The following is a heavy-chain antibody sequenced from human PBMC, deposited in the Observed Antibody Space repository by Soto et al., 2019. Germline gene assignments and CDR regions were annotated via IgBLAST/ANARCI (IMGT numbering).Heavy chain of an antibody. J-gene: IGHJ6*02. D-gene: IGHD6-13*01. V-gene: IGHV3-23*01. CDR3: AKDLRSSSWYLYYYYYGMDV. CDR1: GFTFSSYA. Sequence: GGSLRLSCAASGFTFSSYAVSWVRQAPGKGLEWVSAISGSGGSTYYADSVKGRFTISRDNSKNTLYLQMNSLRAEDTAVYYCAKDLRSSSWYLYYYYYGMDVWGQGTTVTVSS. CDR2: ISGSGGST.